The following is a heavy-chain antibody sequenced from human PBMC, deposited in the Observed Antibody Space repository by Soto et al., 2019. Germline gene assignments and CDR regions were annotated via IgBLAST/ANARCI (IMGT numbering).Heavy chain of an antibody. J-gene: IGHJ4*02. CDR3: ARASGIVEYYFDY. V-gene: IGHV3-21*01. CDR1: GFTFTRYA. CDR2: ISSSSGYI. D-gene: IGHD3-22*01. Sequence: GGSLRLSCAASGFTFTRYAMSWVRQAPGKGLEWVSSISSSSGYIYYADSVKGRFTISRDNAKNSLYLQMNSLRAEDTAVYYCARASGIVEYYFDYWGQGTLVTVSS.